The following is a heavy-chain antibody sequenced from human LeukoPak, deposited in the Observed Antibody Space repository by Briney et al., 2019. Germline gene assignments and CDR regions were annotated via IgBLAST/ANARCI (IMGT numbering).Heavy chain of an antibody. J-gene: IGHJ4*02. D-gene: IGHD1-14*01. CDR3: ARDYGSRGLDY. CDR2: ISSTGGHI. CDR1: GFTFRSYS. V-gene: IGHV3-21*01. Sequence: GGSLRLSCAASGFTFRSYSMIWVRQAPGKGLEWVSFISSTGGHIYYADSVKGRFTISRDNAKSSLFLQMNSLRAEDTAVYYCARDYGSRGLDYWGQGTLVTVSS.